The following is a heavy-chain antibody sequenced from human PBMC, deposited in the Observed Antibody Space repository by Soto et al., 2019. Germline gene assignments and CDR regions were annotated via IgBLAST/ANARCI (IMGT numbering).Heavy chain of an antibody. Sequence: PSETLSLTCTVSGGSISSSSYYWGWIRQPPGKGLEWIGSIYYSGSTYYNPSLKSRVTISVDTSKNQFSLKLSSVTAADTAVYYCARQIAVAGKGPPYYYYYMDVWGKGTTVTV. CDR2: IYYSGST. J-gene: IGHJ6*03. CDR1: GGSISSSSYY. CDR3: ARQIAVAGKGPPYYYYYMDV. V-gene: IGHV4-39*01. D-gene: IGHD6-19*01.